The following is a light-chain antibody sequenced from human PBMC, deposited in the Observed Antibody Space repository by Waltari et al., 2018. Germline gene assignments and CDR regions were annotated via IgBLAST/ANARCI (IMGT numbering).Light chain of an antibody. Sequence: QSALTQPASVSGSPGQSITIPCTGTSSDIGAYKYVSWYQQYPDKAPKLIIYAVSNRPSGVSTRFSGSKSGNTASLSISGLQAEDESYYYCSSFTSTNTLLFGGGTKLTVL. CDR3: SSFTSTNTLL. J-gene: IGLJ3*02. CDR2: AVS. CDR1: SSDIGAYKY. V-gene: IGLV2-14*03.